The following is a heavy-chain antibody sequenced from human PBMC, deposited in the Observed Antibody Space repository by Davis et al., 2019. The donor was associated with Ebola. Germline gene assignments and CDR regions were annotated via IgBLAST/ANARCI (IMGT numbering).Heavy chain of an antibody. CDR2: INPNSGGT. CDR3: AREQQLVRIDY. J-gene: IGHJ4*02. V-gene: IGHV1-2*02. Sequence: ASVKVSCKASGYTFTSYYIHWVRQAPGQGLEWMGWINPNSGGTNYAQKFQGRVTMTRDTSISTAYMELSRLRSDDTAVYYCAREQQLVRIDYWGQGTLVTVSS. CDR1: GYTFTSYY. D-gene: IGHD6-6*01.